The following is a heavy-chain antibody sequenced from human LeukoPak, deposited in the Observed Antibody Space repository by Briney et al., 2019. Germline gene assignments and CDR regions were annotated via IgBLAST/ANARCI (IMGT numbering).Heavy chain of an antibody. CDR1: GGSFSGYY. V-gene: IGHV4-34*01. Sequence: PSDTLSLTCAVYGGSFSGYYWSWLPKPPGKALEWMGEINHSGSTNYNPSLKTRVTISVDTSKKQFSINQSAATAPATPVYYCARHAPSGSYFGCRMWYFDLCGRGTLFTVSS. D-gene: IGHD1-26*01. CDR2: INHSGST. J-gene: IGHJ2*01. CDR3: ARHAPSGSYFGCRMWYFDL.